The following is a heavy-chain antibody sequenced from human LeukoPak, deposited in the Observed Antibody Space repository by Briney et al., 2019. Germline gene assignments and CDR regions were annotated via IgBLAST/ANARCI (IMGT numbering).Heavy chain of an antibody. Sequence: GASVKVSCKASGYTVTGYHMHWVRQAPGQGLEWMGWINPNSGGTNYAQKFQGRVTMTRDTSTSTVYMELSSLRSEDTAVYYCASHYGDYGVGWFDPWGQGTLVTVSS. CDR3: ASHYGDYGVGWFDP. CDR1: GYTVTGYH. D-gene: IGHD4-17*01. V-gene: IGHV1-2*02. CDR2: INPNSGGT. J-gene: IGHJ5*02.